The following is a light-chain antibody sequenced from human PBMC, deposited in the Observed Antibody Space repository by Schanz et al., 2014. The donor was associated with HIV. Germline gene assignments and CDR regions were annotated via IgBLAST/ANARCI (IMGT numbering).Light chain of an antibody. Sequence: QFALTQPASVSGSPGQSITISCTGTSSDVAGYNYVSWYQQHPGKAPKLMIYEVSKRPSGVPDRFSGSKSGNTASLTVSGLQAEDEADYYCSSYAGSNNLVFGGGTKLTVL. J-gene: IGLJ2*01. CDR3: SSYAGSNNLV. V-gene: IGLV2-8*01. CDR1: SSDVAGYNY. CDR2: EVS.